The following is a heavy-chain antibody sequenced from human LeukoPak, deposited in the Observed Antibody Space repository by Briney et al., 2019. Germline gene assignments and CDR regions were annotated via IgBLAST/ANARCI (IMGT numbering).Heavy chain of an antibody. CDR1: GYTFTGYY. Sequence: SVKVSCKASGYTFTGYYMHWVRQAPGQGLEWMGGIIPIFGTANYAQKFQGRVTITADESTSTAYMELSSLRSEDTAVYYCARAIRFLEWLLYQPYYYYYMDVWGKGTTVTVSS. J-gene: IGHJ6*03. V-gene: IGHV1-69*13. D-gene: IGHD3-3*01. CDR2: IIPIFGTA. CDR3: ARAIRFLEWLLYQPYYYYYMDV.